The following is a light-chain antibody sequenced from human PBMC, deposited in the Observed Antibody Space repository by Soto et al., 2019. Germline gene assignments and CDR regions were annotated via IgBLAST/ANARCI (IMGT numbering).Light chain of an antibody. CDR3: QQYNSYSPLT. CDR1: QGISSW. J-gene: IGKJ4*01. CDR2: KAS. Sequence: IQMTQSPSSVSASLGDRVTITCWASQGISSWLAWYQQKPGKAPNLLIYKASRLETGVPSRFSGSGSGTEFTLTINFLQPDDFATYYCQQYNSYSPLTFGGGTKVDIK. V-gene: IGKV1-5*03.